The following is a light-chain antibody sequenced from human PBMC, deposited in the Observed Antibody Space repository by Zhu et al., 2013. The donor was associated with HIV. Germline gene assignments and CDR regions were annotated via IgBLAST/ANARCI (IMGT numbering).Light chain of an antibody. CDR3: ISYTTSSTLV. CDR2: EVN. Sequence: QSALTQPASVSGSPGQSITISCTGTSSDVGGYNSVSWYQQYPGKAPKLMIYEVNNRPSGVSNRFSGSKSGNTASLTISGLQAEDEADYYCISYTTSSTLVFGGGTKLTVL. V-gene: IGLV2-14*01. J-gene: IGLJ3*02. CDR1: SSDVGGYNS.